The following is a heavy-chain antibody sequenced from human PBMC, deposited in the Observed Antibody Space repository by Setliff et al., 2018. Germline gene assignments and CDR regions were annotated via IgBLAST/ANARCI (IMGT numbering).Heavy chain of an antibody. D-gene: IGHD3-10*01. Sequence: PSETLSLTCTVSGGSMTSHYWSWIRQPAGKGLEWIGRICSSENTIGRICRGSNTHYNPSLQSRVTMSLDTSTNQFSLRLSSVTAADTAVYYCARTSRDGATYMDVWGKGTTVTVSS. V-gene: IGHV4-4*07. CDR2: ICRGSNT. J-gene: IGHJ6*03. CDR3: ARTSRDGATYMDV. CDR1: GGSMTSHY.